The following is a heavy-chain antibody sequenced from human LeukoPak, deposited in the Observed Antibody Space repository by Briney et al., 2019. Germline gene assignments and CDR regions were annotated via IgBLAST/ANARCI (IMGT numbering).Heavy chain of an antibody. V-gene: IGHV4-59*01. J-gene: IGHJ3*02. CDR2: IYYSGST. D-gene: IGHD1-1*01. Sequence: SETLSLTCTVSGGSISSYYWSWIRQPPGKGLEWIGYIYYSGSTNYNPSLKSRVTISVDTSKNQFSLKLSSVTAADTAVYYCARVKLERGAFDIWGQGTMVTVSS. CDR3: ARVKLERGAFDI. CDR1: GGSISSYY.